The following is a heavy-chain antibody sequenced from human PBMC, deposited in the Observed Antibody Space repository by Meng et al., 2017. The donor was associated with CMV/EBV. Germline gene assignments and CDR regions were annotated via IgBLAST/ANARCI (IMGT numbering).Heavy chain of an antibody. CDR3: AKVSSGGCGGDCYSYYYYGMDV. Sequence: GGSLRLSCAASGFTFSSYSMNWVRQAPGKGLERVSSISSSSSYIYYADSVKGRFTISRDNSKNTLYLQMNSLRAEDTAVYYCAKVSSGGCGGDCYSYYYYGMDVWGQGTTVTV. CDR1: GFTFSSYS. J-gene: IGHJ6*02. D-gene: IGHD2-21*01. V-gene: IGHV3-21*01. CDR2: ISSSSSYI.